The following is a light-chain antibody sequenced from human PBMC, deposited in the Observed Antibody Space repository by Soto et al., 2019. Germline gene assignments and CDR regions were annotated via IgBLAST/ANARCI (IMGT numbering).Light chain of an antibody. CDR2: DVT. J-gene: IGLJ1*01. V-gene: IGLV2-14*01. Sequence: QSALTQPASVSGSPGQSITISCAGTSSDFGGYNYVSWYQQHPGKAPKLVVYDVTNRPSGVSTRFSGSKSGSTASLTISGLQAEDEADYYCSSYTSGNTRYVFGSGTKVTVL. CDR1: SSDFGGYNY. CDR3: SSYTSGNTRYV.